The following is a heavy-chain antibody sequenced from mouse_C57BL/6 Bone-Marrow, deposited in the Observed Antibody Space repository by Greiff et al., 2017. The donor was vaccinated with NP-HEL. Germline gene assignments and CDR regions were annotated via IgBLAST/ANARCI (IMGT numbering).Heavy chain of an antibody. J-gene: IGHJ3*01. CDR2: SRNKANDYTT. D-gene: IGHD4-1*01. V-gene: IGHV7-1*01. CDR1: GFTFSDFY. CDR3: ARDALTGTPFAY. Sequence: DVNVVESGGGLVQSGRSLRLSCATSGFTFSDFYMEWVRQAPGKGLEWIAASRNKANDYTTEYSASVKGRFIVSRDTSQSILYLQMNALRAEDTAIYYCARDALTGTPFAYWGQGTLVTVSA.